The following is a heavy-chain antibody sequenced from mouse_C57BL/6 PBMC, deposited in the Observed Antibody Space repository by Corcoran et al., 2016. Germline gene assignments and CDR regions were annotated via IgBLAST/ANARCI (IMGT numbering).Heavy chain of an antibody. J-gene: IGHJ1*03. CDR3: ARSGDYYGSSYGYCDG. CDR2: INPYNGGT. D-gene: IGHD1-1*01. Sequence: VQLQQSGPVLVKPGASVKMSCKASGYTFTDYYMNWVKQSHGKSLEWIGVINPYNGGTSYNQKFKGKATLTVDKSSSTAYMELNSLTSEDSAVYYCARSGDYYGSSYGYCDGWGTGTTVTVSS. V-gene: IGHV1-19*01. CDR1: GYTFTDYY.